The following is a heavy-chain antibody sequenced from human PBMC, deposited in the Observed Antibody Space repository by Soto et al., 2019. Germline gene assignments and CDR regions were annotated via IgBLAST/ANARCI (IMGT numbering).Heavy chain of an antibody. V-gene: IGHV1-2*02. CDR2: INPNSGGT. Sequence: ASVKVSCKASGYTFTGYYMHWVRQAPGQGLEWMGWINPNSGGTNYAQKFQGRVTMTRDTSISTAYMELSRLRSDDTAVYYCARNRFGVWGWFDPWGQGTLVTVSS. CDR1: GYTFTGYY. CDR3: ARNRFGVWGWFDP. D-gene: IGHD3-10*01. J-gene: IGHJ5*02.